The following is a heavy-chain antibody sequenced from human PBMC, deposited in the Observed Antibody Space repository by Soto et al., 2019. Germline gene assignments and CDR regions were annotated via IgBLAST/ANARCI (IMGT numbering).Heavy chain of an antibody. D-gene: IGHD6-6*01. CDR3: ARDPYEYSRSSDEYYYYCGMDV. CDR1: GYTFTSYG. V-gene: IGHV1-18*01. Sequence: QVQLVQSGAEVKKPGASVKVSCKASGYTFTSYGISWVRQAPGQGLEWMGWISAYNGNTNYAQKLRGRVTMTTDTSSRKAYMELMSLRSADTAVYYCARDPYEYSRSSDEYYYYCGMDVWAEGTTVPVSS. J-gene: IGHJ6*04. CDR2: ISAYNGNT.